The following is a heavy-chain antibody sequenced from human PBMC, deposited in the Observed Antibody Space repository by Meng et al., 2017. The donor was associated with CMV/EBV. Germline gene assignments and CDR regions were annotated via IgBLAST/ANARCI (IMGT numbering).Heavy chain of an antibody. CDR3: ARYVEDGWFDP. D-gene: IGHD3-16*01. Sequence: GESLKISCAASGFTFSSYWMHWVRQAPGKGLVWVSRINSDGSSTSYADSVKGRFTISRDNAKNTLYLQMNSLRAEDTAVYYCARYVEDGWFDPWGQGTLVTVSS. CDR2: INSDGSST. V-gene: IGHV3-74*01. CDR1: GFTFSSYW. J-gene: IGHJ5*02.